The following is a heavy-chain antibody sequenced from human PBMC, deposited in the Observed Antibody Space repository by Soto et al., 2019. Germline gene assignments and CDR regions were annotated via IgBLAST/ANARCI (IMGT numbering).Heavy chain of an antibody. CDR1: GGSITSSY. D-gene: IGHD3-16*01. CDR3: ARDFATYNWFDL. CDR2: IYYSGNT. V-gene: IGHV4-4*07. Sequence: PSETLSLTCSVSGGSITSSYWNWIRQPAGKGLEWIGRIYYSGNTVYNPSLKSRVTMSVDTSKNQFTLKLSSVTAADTALYYCARDFATYNWFDLWGQGTLVTVSS. J-gene: IGHJ5*02.